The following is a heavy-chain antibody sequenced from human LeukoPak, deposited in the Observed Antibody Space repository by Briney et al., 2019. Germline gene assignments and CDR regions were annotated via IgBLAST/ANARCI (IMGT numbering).Heavy chain of an antibody. V-gene: IGHV4-34*01. Sequence: SETLSLTCGVSGGSFSISHWSWIRQPPGKGLEWIGQIYHSGGANYNPSLRSRVTISIDTSKNQLSLRLSSVTAADTAVYYCARHGSYCFDSWGQGTLVTVSS. D-gene: IGHD3-10*01. CDR3: ARHGSYCFDS. CDR1: GGSFSISH. J-gene: IGHJ4*02. CDR2: IYHSGGA.